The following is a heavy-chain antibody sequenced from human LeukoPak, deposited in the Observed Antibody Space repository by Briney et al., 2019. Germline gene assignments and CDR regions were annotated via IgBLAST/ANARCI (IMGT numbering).Heavy chain of an antibody. D-gene: IGHD6-13*01. V-gene: IGHV3-7*01. Sequence: GGSLRLSCAASGFTFSHYWMSWVRQAPGKGLERVASIKRDGSQKYYGDSVKGRFTISRDNAKNSLYLQMNSLRAEDTAFYYCAKDDNSWSLDYWGQGTLVTVSS. J-gene: IGHJ4*02. CDR3: AKDDNSWSLDY. CDR1: GFTFSHYW. CDR2: IKRDGSQK.